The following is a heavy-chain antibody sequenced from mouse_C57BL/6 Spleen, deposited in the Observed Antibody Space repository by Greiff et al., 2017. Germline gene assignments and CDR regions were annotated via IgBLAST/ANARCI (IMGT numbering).Heavy chain of an antibody. CDR1: GYTFTSYW. Sequence: VQLQQSGTVLARPGASVKMSCKTSGYTFTSYWMHWVKQRPGQGLEWIGAIYPGNSDTSYNQKFKGKAKLTAVTSASTAYMELSSLTNEDSAVYDCTKIYDGYYPYYFDYWGQGTTLTVSS. D-gene: IGHD2-3*01. CDR3: TKIYDGYYPYYFDY. V-gene: IGHV1-5*01. CDR2: IYPGNSDT. J-gene: IGHJ2*01.